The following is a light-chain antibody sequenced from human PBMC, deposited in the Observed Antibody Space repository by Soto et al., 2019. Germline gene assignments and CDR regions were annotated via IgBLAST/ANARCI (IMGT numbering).Light chain of an antibody. CDR3: QQRYNWPLT. CDR2: DAS. Sequence: DIVLTQSPGTLSLSPGERATLSCRASQSVSSTYLAWYQQKPGQAPRVLIYDASDRATGIPARFSGSGSGTAFTLTISGLEPEDFALYYCQQRYNWPLTFGGGTKVDIK. V-gene: IGKV3-11*01. J-gene: IGKJ4*01. CDR1: QSVSSTY.